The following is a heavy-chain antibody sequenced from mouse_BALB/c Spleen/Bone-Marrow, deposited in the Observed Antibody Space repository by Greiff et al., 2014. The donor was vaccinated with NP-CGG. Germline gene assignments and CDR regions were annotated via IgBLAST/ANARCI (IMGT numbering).Heavy chain of an antibody. Sequence: DVHLVESGGGLVQPGGSLKLSCAASGFTFSGYGMSWVRQTPDKGLELVATISGSGSSTYYPDSVKGRFIISRDNARNTLYLQMSSLKSEDTAMYYCARGRDWFDYWGQGTTLTVSS. CDR3: ARGRDWFDY. D-gene: IGHD3-3*01. J-gene: IGHJ2*01. V-gene: IGHV5-6-3*01. CDR2: ISGSGSST. CDR1: GFTFSGYG.